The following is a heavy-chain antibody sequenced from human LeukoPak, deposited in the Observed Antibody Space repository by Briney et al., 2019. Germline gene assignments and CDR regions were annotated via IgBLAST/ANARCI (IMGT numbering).Heavy chain of an antibody. J-gene: IGHJ3*02. Sequence: SETLSLTCTVSGYSISSGYYWGWIRQPPGKGLEWIGSLHQSGSSSYNPSLKSRVTISLDTSKNQFSLKLSSVTAADTAVYYCARVPIVVVPAATLGGVDYHDAFDIWGQGTMVTVSS. D-gene: IGHD2-2*01. CDR3: ARVPIVVVPAATLGGVDYHDAFDI. CDR1: GYSISSGYY. V-gene: IGHV4-38-2*02. CDR2: LHQSGSS.